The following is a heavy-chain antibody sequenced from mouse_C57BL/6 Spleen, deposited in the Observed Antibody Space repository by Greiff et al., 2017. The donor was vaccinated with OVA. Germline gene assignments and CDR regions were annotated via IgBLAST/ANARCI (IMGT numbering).Heavy chain of an antibody. CDR1: GYTFTSYG. J-gene: IGHJ4*01. Sequence: QVQMQQSGAELARPGASVKLSCKASGYTFTSYGISWVKQRTGQGLEWIGEIYPRSGNTYYNEKFKGKATLTADKSSSTAYMELRSLTSEDSAVYFCARFPSGYAMDYWGQGTSVTVSS. V-gene: IGHV1-81*01. CDR3: ARFPSGYAMDY. CDR2: IYPRSGNT.